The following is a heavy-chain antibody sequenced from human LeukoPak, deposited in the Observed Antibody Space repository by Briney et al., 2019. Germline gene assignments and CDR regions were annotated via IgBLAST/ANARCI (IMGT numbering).Heavy chain of an antibody. CDR3: ARRRGYSSGWYYFDY. Sequence: ASVKVSCKASGYTFTNYGIIWVRQAPGQGLEWMGWISAYNGNTNYAQKLQGRVTMTTDTSTTTAYMELRSLRSDDTAVYYCARRRGYSSGWYYFDYWGQGTLVTVSS. D-gene: IGHD6-19*01. CDR2: ISAYNGNT. CDR1: GYTFTNYG. J-gene: IGHJ4*02. V-gene: IGHV1-18*01.